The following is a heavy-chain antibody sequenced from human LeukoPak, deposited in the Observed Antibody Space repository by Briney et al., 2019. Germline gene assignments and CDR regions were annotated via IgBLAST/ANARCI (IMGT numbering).Heavy chain of an antibody. D-gene: IGHD3-9*01. V-gene: IGHV3-48*02. CDR1: GFTFSDYG. CDR3: ARDRLRYFDFHLYFDY. CDR2: ISSSSSTI. J-gene: IGHJ4*02. Sequence: PGGSLRLSCAASGFTFSDYGMNWVRQAPGKGLEWVSYISSSSSTIYYADSVKGRFTISRDNAKNSLYLQMNSLRDEDTAVYYCARDRLRYFDFHLYFDYWGQGTLVTVSS.